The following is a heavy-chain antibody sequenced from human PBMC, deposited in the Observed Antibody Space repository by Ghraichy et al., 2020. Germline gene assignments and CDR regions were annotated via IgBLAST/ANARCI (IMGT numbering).Heavy chain of an antibody. Sequence: TLSLTCTVSGGSLRNYYWSWIRQPPGKGLEWIGYIYYSGSTNYNPSLESRVTMSVDTPKNLFSLTLRFVTAADAAMYYCARVNGYDYIWGSFYYDYWGLGTLVTVSS. V-gene: IGHV4-59*01. D-gene: IGHD3-16*01. CDR2: IYYSGST. CDR3: ARVNGYDYIWGSFYYDY. CDR1: GGSLRNYY. J-gene: IGHJ4*02.